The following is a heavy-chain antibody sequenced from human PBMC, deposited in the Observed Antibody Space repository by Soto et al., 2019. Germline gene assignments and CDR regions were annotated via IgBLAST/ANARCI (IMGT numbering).Heavy chain of an antibody. V-gene: IGHV1-18*01. J-gene: IGHJ4*02. CDR3: ARDSTELELRDY. Sequence: VELSCEASGYGIKSNGMSWVRQAPGQGLEWMGWISAYNGNTNYAQKLQGRVTMTTDTSTSTAYMELRSLRSDDTAVYYCARDSTELELRDYWGQGTLVLVFS. D-gene: IGHD1-7*01. CDR1: GYGIKSNG. CDR2: ISAYNGNT.